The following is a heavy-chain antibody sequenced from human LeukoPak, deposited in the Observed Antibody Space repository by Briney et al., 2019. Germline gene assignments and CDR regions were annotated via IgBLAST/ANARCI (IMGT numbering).Heavy chain of an antibody. CDR3: ARGSIAVADYYFDY. V-gene: IGHV4-61*05. Sequence: SETLSLTCTVSGGSISSSSYYWGWIRQPPGKGLEWIGYIYYSGSTNYNPSLKSRVTISVDTSKNQFSLKLSSVTAADTAVYYCARGSIAVADYYFDYWGQGTLVTVSS. CDR1: GGSISSSSYY. D-gene: IGHD6-19*01. J-gene: IGHJ4*02. CDR2: IYYSGST.